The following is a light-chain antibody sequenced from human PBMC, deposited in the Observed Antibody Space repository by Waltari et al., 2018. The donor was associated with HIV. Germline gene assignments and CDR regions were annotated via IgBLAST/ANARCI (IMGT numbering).Light chain of an antibody. J-gene: IGLJ2*01. CDR1: SSDVGCYNY. CDR2: EVS. V-gene: IGLV2-14*01. CDR3: SSYTTSTTPVL. Sequence: QSALTQPASVSGSPGQSITIPCTGTSSDVGCYNYVSWYQQHPGKAPKLLISEVSKRPSGISNRFSGSKSGNTASLTISGLQTEDEADYYCSSYTTSTTPVLFGGGTKLTVV.